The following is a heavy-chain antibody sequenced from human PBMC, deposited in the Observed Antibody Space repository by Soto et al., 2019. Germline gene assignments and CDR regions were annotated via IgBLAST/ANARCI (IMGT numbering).Heavy chain of an antibody. CDR2: IYYSGHT. V-gene: IGHV4-30-4*01. Sequence: QVQLQESGPGLVKPSQTLYLTCTVSGGSISSGDYYWSWIRQPPGTGLEWIGHIYYSGHTYYNPSLKSRLTISIDTSKNQFSLQLTSVTAADTAVYYCARIEGQHLALDYWGQGTLVTVSS. J-gene: IGHJ4*02. CDR1: GGSISSGDYY. CDR3: ARIEGQHLALDY. D-gene: IGHD6-13*01.